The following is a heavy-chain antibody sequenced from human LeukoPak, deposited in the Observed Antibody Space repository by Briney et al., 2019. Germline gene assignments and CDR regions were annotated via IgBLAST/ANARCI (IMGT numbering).Heavy chain of an antibody. CDR2: ISGSGGST. D-gene: IGHD3-9*01. V-gene: IGHV3-23*01. CDR3: SKDLQNWSFYYFDY. CDR1: GFTFSSYA. J-gene: IGHJ4*02. Sequence: QSGGSLRLSCAASGFTFSSYAMSWVRQAPGKGLEWVSAISGSGGSTYYADSVKGRFTISRDNSKNTLYLQMNSLRAEDTAVYYCSKDLQNWSFYYFDYWGQGTLVTVSS.